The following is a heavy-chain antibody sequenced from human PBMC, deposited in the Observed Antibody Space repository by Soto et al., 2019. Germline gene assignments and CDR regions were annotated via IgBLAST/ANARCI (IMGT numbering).Heavy chain of an antibody. CDR2: ISGSGGTA. CDR3: AKGRGQNWNFDY. V-gene: IGHV3-23*01. CDR1: GFTFSSYA. Sequence: EVQLLESGGGSVQPGGSLRLSCAASGFTFSSYAMHWVRRPPGKGLEWVSSISGSGGTAYYADSVKGRFSISRDSLVNTLYLQMNSLRAEDTAVYYGAKGRGQNWNFDYCGQGPLVTVSP. D-gene: IGHD1-1*01. J-gene: IGHJ4*02.